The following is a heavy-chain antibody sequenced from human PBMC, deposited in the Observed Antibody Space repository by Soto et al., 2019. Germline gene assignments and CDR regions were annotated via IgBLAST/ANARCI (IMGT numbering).Heavy chain of an antibody. V-gene: IGHV4-30-4*01. CDR3: AREVNNYYGMDV. CDR2: ISYSGST. CDR1: GASISSDDYY. Sequence: QVQLQESGPGLVKPSQTLSLTCSISGASISSDDYYWSWVRQPPGKGLEWIGYISYSGSTYYNPSINSRITISVDTSKTQFSLILSSVTDAYTAVFYCAREVNNYYGMDVWGQGTAVTVSS. J-gene: IGHJ6*02.